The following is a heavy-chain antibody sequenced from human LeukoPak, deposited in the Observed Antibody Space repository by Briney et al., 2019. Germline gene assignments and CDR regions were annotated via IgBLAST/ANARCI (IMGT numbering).Heavy chain of an antibody. J-gene: IGHJ3*02. CDR2: ISGIGGST. CDR1: GFTFSSYA. V-gene: IGHV3-23*01. D-gene: IGHD3-16*01. Sequence: GGSLRLSCAASGFTFSSYAMSWVRQAPGKGLEWVSAISGIGGSTYYADSVKGRFTISRDNSKNTLYVQMNSLRAEDTAVYYCAKDHLMITLAFDIWGQGTMVTVSS. CDR3: AKDHLMITLAFDI.